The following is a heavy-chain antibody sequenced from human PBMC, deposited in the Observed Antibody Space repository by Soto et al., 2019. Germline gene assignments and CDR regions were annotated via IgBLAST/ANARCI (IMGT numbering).Heavy chain of an antibody. CDR2: INPNRGGT. J-gene: IGHJ4*02. CDR3: ARDWGHYYGSGSFPSPPPAGI. CDR1: GYTFTDYY. Sequence: QVQLVQSGAEVKKPGASVKVSCKASGYTFTDYYLHWVRQAPGQGLEWMGWINPNRGGTHYAQKLTGWVTMTRDTANTTAYMGLNRLTSDDTAGYSCARDWGHYYGSGSFPSPPPAGIWGQGTLVTVSS. D-gene: IGHD3-10*01. V-gene: IGHV1-2*04.